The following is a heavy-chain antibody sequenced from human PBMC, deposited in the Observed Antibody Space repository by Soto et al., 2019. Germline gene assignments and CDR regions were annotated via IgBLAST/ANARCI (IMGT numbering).Heavy chain of an antibody. J-gene: IGHJ5*02. Sequence: QVQLQESGPGLVMPSQTLSLTCTVSGGSISSGGYYWTWIRQHPGKGLEGIGYISYSGSTYYNPSLKSRVTISIHTSKNQFSRNLSAVIAADSAVYDCAGDRRGGDYYGSGRENWFDPWGQGTLVTVSS. D-gene: IGHD3-10*01. CDR3: AGDRRGGDYYGSGRENWFDP. CDR1: GGSISSGGYY. CDR2: ISYSGST. V-gene: IGHV4-31*03.